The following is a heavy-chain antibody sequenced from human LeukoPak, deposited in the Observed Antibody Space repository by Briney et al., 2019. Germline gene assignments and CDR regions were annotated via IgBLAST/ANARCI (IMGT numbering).Heavy chain of an antibody. V-gene: IGHV3-33*01. CDR2: MWYDGSKE. D-gene: IGHD6-19*01. CDR1: GFTFSVYG. J-gene: IGHJ4*02. CDR3: ARELGSGTFDY. Sequence: GRSLRLSCAASGFTFSVYGMHWVRQAPGKGLERVAVMWYDGSKEYYADSVKGRSTISRDTSTNMLYLQMNSLRAEDTAVYYCARELGSGTFDYWGQGTLVTVSS.